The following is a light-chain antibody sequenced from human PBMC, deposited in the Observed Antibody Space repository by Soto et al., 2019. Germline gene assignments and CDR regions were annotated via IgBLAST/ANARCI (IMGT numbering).Light chain of an antibody. CDR3: QQRSTWPWT. Sequence: EIVLTQSPATLSLSPGERATLSCRASQSVSSSLAWYQQKLGQAPRLLIYEASDRATGIPARFSGSGSGTDFTLIISSLEPADFAVYYCQQRSTWPWTFGQGTKVEIK. CDR1: QSVSSS. V-gene: IGKV3-11*01. J-gene: IGKJ1*01. CDR2: EAS.